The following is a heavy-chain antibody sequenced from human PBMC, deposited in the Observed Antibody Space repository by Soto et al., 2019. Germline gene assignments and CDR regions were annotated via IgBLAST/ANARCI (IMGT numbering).Heavy chain of an antibody. CDR1: GYTFTSYG. V-gene: IGHV1-18*01. Sequence: ASVKVSCKASGYTFTSYGISWVRQAPGQGLEWMGWISAYNGNTNYAQKLQGRVTMTTDTSTSTAYMELRSLRSDDTAVYYCARDTELAAAGTGSVSYWGQGTLVTVSS. CDR2: ISAYNGNT. CDR3: ARDTELAAAGTGSVSY. J-gene: IGHJ4*02. D-gene: IGHD6-13*01.